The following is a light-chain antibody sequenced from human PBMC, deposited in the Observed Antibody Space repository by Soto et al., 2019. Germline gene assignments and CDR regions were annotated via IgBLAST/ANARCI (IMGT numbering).Light chain of an antibody. CDR1: QSVGTS. Sequence: EIVLTQSTATLSLSPGERATLSCRASQSVGTSLAWYQQRPGQAPRLLIYDASNRTTGIPARFSGSGSGTDFTLTISSLESEDFAVYYCQQRSTWPSWTFGQGTKVEIK. J-gene: IGKJ1*01. CDR2: DAS. V-gene: IGKV3-11*01. CDR3: QQRSTWPSWT.